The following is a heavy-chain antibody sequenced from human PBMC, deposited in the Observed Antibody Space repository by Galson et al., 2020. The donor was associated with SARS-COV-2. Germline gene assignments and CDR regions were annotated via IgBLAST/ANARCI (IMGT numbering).Heavy chain of an antibody. J-gene: IGHJ6*03. CDR2: INIGGNT. CDR3: ARGHRGVVPSPVLGLGPFYSYYYMDV. V-gene: IGHV4-34*01. D-gene: IGHD3-10*01. Sequence: SETLSLTCAVYGGSFSGYSWTWIRQPPGKGPEWIGEINIGGNTNYSPSLRSRVTLSVDTSRTQFYLNLRSVTAADTALYFCARGHRGVVPSPVLGLGPFYSYYYMDVWAKGTAVTVSS. CDR1: GGSFSGYS.